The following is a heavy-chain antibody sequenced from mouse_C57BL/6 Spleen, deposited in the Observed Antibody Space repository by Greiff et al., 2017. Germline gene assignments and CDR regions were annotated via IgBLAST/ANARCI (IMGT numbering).Heavy chain of an antibody. D-gene: IGHD2-1*01. CDR1: GYAFSSSW. CDR2: IYPGDGDT. Sequence: QVQLQQSGPELVKPGASVKISCKASGYAFSSSWMNWVKQRPGKGLEWIGRIYPGDGDTNYNGKFKGKATLTADKSSSTAYMQLSSLTSEDSAVYFCARSYDGNYWYFDVWGTGTTVTVSS. J-gene: IGHJ1*03. V-gene: IGHV1-82*01. CDR3: ARSYDGNYWYFDV.